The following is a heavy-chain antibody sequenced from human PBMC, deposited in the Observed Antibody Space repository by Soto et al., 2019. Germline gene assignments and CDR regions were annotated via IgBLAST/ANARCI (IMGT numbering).Heavy chain of an antibody. J-gene: IGHJ4*02. CDR3: AKDLDYGDYPRYFEY. D-gene: IGHD4-17*01. Sequence: GGSLRLSCAASGFTFSSYAMSWVRQAPGKGLEWVSAISGSGGSTYYADSVKGRFTISRDNSKNTLYLQMNSLRAEDTAVYYCAKDLDYGDYPRYFEYWGQGTLVTVSS. CDR2: ISGSGGST. CDR1: GFTFSSYA. V-gene: IGHV3-23*01.